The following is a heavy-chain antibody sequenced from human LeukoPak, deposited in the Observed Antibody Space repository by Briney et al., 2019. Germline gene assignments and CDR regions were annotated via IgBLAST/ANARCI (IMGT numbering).Heavy chain of an antibody. V-gene: IGHV4-59*01. CDR1: GGSISSYY. D-gene: IGHD5-12*01. CDR2: IYYSGST. CDR3: ARGRGAGYDSEDY. Sequence: KASETLSLTCTVSGGSISSYYWSWIRQPPGKGLEWIGYIYYSGSTNYNPSLKSRVTISVDTSKNQCSLKLSSVTAADTAVYYCARGRGAGYDSEDYWGQGTLVTVSS. J-gene: IGHJ4*02.